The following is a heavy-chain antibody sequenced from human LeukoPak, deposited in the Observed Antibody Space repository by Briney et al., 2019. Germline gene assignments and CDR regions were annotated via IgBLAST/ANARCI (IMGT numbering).Heavy chain of an antibody. J-gene: IGHJ4*02. CDR2: ISTSGSYI. V-gene: IGHV3-21*01. CDR1: GFTFSSYS. Sequence: GGFLRLSCAASGFTFSSYSMNWVRQAPGKGLEWVSFISTSGSYIYYADSVKGRFTISRDNAKNSLYLQMNSLRAEDTAVYYCASQTPRRLPIAVADYFDYWGQGTLVTVSS. D-gene: IGHD6-19*01. CDR3: ASQTPRRLPIAVADYFDY.